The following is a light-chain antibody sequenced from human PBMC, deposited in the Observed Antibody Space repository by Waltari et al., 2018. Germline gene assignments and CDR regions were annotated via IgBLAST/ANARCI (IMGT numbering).Light chain of an antibody. CDR2: WAS. CDR1: ESLFFSSNNKNY. CDR3: QQYFSTPQLA. V-gene: IGKV4-1*01. Sequence: DIVMTQSPDSLAVSLGERATFNCKSSESLFFSSNNKNYLAWYQHKVGQPPKLLIYWASTRASGVPDRFSGSGSGTDFTLTISSLQAEDVAVYYCQQYFSTPQLAFGGGTKMELK. J-gene: IGKJ4*01.